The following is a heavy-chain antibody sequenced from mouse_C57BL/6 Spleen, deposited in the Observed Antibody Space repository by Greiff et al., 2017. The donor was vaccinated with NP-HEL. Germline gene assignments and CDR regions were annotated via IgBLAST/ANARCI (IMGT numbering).Heavy chain of an antibody. J-gene: IGHJ4*01. V-gene: IGHV1-82*01. D-gene: IGHD1-1*01. CDR1: GYAFSSSW. CDR3: ASHYAPYAMDY. Sequence: QVHVKQSGPELVKPGASVKISCKASGYAFSSSWMNWVQQRPGTGLEWIGRIYPGDGDTNYNGQFKGKDTLTADKSSSTAYMQLSSLTSEDSAVYVCASHYAPYAMDYWGQGTSVTVSS. CDR2: IYPGDGDT.